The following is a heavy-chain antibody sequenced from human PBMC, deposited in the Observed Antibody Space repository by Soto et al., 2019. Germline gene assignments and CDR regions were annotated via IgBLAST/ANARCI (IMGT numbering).Heavy chain of an antibody. CDR1: GFTFTTYA. CDR2: ISRSGDMP. V-gene: IGHV3-23*01. J-gene: IGHJ4*02. D-gene: IGHD2-21*02. CDR3: AKLNSVEGAGDHDY. Sequence: EVQLLESGGGLVQPGGSLRLSCAASGFTFTTYAMSWVRQPPGKGLEWVSGISRSGDMPYYADSVKGRFTISRDQSKKTVYLQMNILRAEDTALYYCAKLNSVEGAGDHDYWGQGTLVSVSS.